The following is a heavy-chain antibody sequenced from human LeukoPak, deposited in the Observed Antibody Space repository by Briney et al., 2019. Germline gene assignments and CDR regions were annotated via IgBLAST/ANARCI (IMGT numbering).Heavy chain of an antibody. CDR1: GYSFTSYW. D-gene: IGHD3-22*01. Sequence: GESLKISCKGSGYSFTSYWIGWVRQMPAKGLEWMGIIYPGDSDTRYSPSFQGQVTISADKSISTAYLQWSSLKASDTAMYYCARSNSYYYDSSGSGAAGYWGQGTLVTVSS. J-gene: IGHJ4*02. CDR2: IYPGDSDT. CDR3: ARSNSYYYDSSGSGAAGY. V-gene: IGHV5-51*01.